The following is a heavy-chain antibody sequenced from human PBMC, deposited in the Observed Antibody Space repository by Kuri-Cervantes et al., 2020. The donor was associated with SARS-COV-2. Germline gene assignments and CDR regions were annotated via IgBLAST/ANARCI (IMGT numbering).Heavy chain of an antibody. J-gene: IGHJ6*03. Sequence: SETLSLTCTVSGGSISSSSYYWGWIRQPPGKGLEWIGSIYYSGSTYYNPSLKSRVTISVDTSKNQFSLKLSSVTAANTAVYYCTSRRIAARPPYDSYYMDVWGKGTTVTVSS. CDR3: TSRRIAARPPYDSYYMDV. D-gene: IGHD6-6*01. CDR2: IYYSGST. V-gene: IGHV4-39*03. CDR1: GGSISSSSYY.